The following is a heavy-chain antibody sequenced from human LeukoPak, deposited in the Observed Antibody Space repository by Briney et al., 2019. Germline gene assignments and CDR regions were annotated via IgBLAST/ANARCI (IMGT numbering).Heavy chain of an antibody. D-gene: IGHD5-24*01. CDR3: VRDGREGFDI. CDR1: GFNFSIYS. V-gene: IGHV3-48*01. J-gene: IGHJ3*02. Sequence: GGSLRLSCAASGFNFSIYSMNWVRQAPGKGLEWVSYITRSSTTIYYADSVKGRFTISRDNAKNSLYLQVSSLRAEDTAVYYCVRDGREGFDIWGHGTLVIVSS. CDR2: ITRSSTTI.